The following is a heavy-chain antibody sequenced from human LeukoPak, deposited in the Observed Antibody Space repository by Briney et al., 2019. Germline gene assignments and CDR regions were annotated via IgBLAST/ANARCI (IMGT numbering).Heavy chain of an antibody. Sequence: PGGSLRLSCAASGFTFSSYAMSWVRQAPGKGLEWVSAISDSGGSTYYADSVKGRFTISRDNSKNTLYLQMNSLRAEDTAVYYCAKAPLITIFGVVIPGWFDPWGQGTLVTVSS. CDR3: AKAPLITIFGVVIPGWFDP. CDR1: GFTFSSYA. V-gene: IGHV3-23*01. D-gene: IGHD3-3*01. CDR2: ISDSGGST. J-gene: IGHJ5*02.